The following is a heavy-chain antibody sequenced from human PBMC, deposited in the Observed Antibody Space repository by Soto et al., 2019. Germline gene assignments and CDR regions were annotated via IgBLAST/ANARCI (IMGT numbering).Heavy chain of an antibody. Sequence: QVQLVESGGGVVQPGRSLRLSCAASGFTFSSYGMHWVRQAPGKGLEWVAVIWYDGSNKYYADSVKGRFTISRDNSKKXXDLQMNSLRAEDTAVYYCARRSWGEWGLAGGGMDVWGQGTTVTVSS. V-gene: IGHV3-33*01. D-gene: IGHD3-16*01. CDR2: IWYDGSNK. J-gene: IGHJ6*02. CDR1: GFTFSSYG. CDR3: ARRSWGEWGLAGGGMDV.